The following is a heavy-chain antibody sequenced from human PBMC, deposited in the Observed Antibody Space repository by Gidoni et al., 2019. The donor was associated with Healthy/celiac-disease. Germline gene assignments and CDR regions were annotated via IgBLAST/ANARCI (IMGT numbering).Heavy chain of an antibody. D-gene: IGHD6-13*01. V-gene: IGHV4-39*01. Sequence: QLQLQESGPGLVKPSETLSLPCTVSGGSISSSSYYWGWIRQPPGKGLEWIGSIYYSGSTYYNPSLKSRVTISVDTSKNQFSLKLSSVTAADTAVYYCASLGVAAAGTDYWGQGTLVTVSS. J-gene: IGHJ4*02. CDR3: ASLGVAAAGTDY. CDR2: IYYSGST. CDR1: GGSISSSSYY.